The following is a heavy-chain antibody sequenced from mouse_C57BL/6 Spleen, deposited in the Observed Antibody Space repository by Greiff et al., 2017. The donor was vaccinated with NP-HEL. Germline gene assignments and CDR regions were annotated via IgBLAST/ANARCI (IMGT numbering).Heavy chain of an antibody. CDR2: IDPETGGT. Sequence: QVQLKQSGAELVRPGASVTLSCKASGYTFTDYEMHWVKQTPVHGLEWIGAIDPETGGTAYNQKFKGKAILTADKSSSTAYMELRSLTSEDSAVYYCTESGLFAYWGQGTLVTVSA. CDR3: TESGLFAY. V-gene: IGHV1-15*01. J-gene: IGHJ3*01. CDR1: GYTFTDYE. D-gene: IGHD6-2*01.